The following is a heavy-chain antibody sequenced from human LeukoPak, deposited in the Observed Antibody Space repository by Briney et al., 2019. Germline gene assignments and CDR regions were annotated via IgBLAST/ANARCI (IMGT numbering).Heavy chain of an antibody. CDR3: ARAIVLQGYCSSTSCYEGCWFDP. J-gene: IGHJ5*02. D-gene: IGHD2-2*01. V-gene: IGHV4-39*06. CDR2: ICYSGST. CDR1: GDSISSSSYY. Sequence: PSETLSLTCTVSGDSISSSSYYWGWIRRPPGEGLERLGGICYSGSTYYHPSLPSRVTISVDTSKNQFPLKLSSVTAAEKAVYYCARAIVLQGYCSSTSCYEGCWFDPWGQGTLVTVSS.